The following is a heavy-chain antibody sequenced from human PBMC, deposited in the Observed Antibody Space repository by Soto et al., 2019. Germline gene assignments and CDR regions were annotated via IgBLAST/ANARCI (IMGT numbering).Heavy chain of an antibody. CDR1: GCTFSSYG. J-gene: IGHJ4*02. CDR3: AKTYYYDSSGYHYDY. Sequence: QVQLVEAGGGVVQPGRSLRLSCAASGCTFSSYGMHWVRQAPGKGLEWVAVISYDGINKYYADSVKVRFTISRDNSKNTLYLQMNSLRAEDTAVYYCAKTYYYDSSGYHYDYWGQGTLVTVSS. V-gene: IGHV3-30*18. CDR2: ISYDGINK. D-gene: IGHD3-22*01.